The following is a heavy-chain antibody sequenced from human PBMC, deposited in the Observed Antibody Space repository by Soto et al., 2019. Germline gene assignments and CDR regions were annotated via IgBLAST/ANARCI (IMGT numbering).Heavy chain of an antibody. CDR1: GYTLTELS. J-gene: IGHJ4*02. Sequence: ASVKVSCKVSGYTLTELSMHWVRQAPGKGLEWMGGFDPEDGETIYAQKFQGRVTMTEDTSTDTAYMELSSLRSEDTAVYYCATMALFGWYSSSWDIDYWGQGTLVTVSS. CDR3: ATMALFGWYSSSWDIDY. D-gene: IGHD6-13*01. V-gene: IGHV1-24*01. CDR2: FDPEDGET.